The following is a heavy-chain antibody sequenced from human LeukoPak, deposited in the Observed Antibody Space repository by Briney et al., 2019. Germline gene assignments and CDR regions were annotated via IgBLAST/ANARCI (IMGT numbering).Heavy chain of an antibody. Sequence: GGSLRLSCAASGFTFSASTMHWVRQASGKGLEWVGRIRSKANNYATAYAASVQGRFTISRDDSKNTAYPQMNSLKTEDTALYYCTSVVGATFDYWGQGTLVTVSS. V-gene: IGHV3-73*01. CDR2: IRSKANNYAT. CDR1: GFTFSAST. D-gene: IGHD1-26*01. J-gene: IGHJ4*02. CDR3: TSVVGATFDY.